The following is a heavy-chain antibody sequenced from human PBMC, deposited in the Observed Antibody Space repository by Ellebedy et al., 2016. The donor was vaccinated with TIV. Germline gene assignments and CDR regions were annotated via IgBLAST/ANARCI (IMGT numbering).Heavy chain of an antibody. CDR2: LRHNVGSI. D-gene: IGHD2-21*02. Sequence: ASVKVSXXASGYSFTSYKMHWVRQAPGQGLEWMGILRHNVGSISYAQKFQDRVTMTRDTSTNTVYMELSSLRSEDTAIYYCAREGHLAGDPTAFHFDSWGQGTLVTVSS. CDR1: GYSFTSYK. CDR3: AREGHLAGDPTAFHFDS. J-gene: IGHJ4*02. V-gene: IGHV1-46*01.